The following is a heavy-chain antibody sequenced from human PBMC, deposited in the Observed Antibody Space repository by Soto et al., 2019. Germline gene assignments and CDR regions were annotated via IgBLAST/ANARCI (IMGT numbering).Heavy chain of an antibody. V-gene: IGHV3-30*18. CDR1: GFTFSSYG. Sequence: GGSLRLSCAASGFTFSSYGMHWVRQAPGKGLEWVAVISYDGSNKYYADSVKGRFTISRDNSKNTLYLQMNSLRAEDTAVYYCAKDLGGYSGYEYYFDYWGQGNLVTVSS. J-gene: IGHJ4*02. CDR2: ISYDGSNK. D-gene: IGHD5-12*01. CDR3: AKDLGGYSGYEYYFDY.